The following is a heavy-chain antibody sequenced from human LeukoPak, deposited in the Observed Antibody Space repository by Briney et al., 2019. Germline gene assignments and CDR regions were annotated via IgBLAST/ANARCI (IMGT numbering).Heavy chain of an antibody. CDR2: ISYDGSNK. CDR1: GFTFSSYA. J-gene: IGHJ4*02. D-gene: IGHD1-26*01. CDR3: ARGVGATGY. Sequence: GGSLRLSCAASGFTFSSYAMHWVRQAPGKGLEWVAVISYDGSNKYYADSVKGRFTISRDNSKNTLYLQMNSLRAEDTAVYYCARGVGATGYWGQGTLVTVSP. V-gene: IGHV3-30*04.